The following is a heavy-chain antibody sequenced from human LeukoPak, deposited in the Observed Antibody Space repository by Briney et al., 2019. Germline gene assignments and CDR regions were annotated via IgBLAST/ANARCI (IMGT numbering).Heavy chain of an antibody. Sequence: GGSLRLSCAASGFTFSNYWMSWVRQAPGKGLEWVANIRPDGNLRNYVDSVKGRFTISRDNAKNALSLQMNSLRAEDTAVYYCAELGITMIGGVWGKGTTVTISS. D-gene: IGHD3-10*02. CDR1: GFTFSNYW. J-gene: IGHJ6*04. CDR3: AELGITMIGGV. CDR2: IRPDGNLR. V-gene: IGHV3-7*01.